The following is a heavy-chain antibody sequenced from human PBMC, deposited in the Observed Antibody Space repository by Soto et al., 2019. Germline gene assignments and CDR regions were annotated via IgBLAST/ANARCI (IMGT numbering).Heavy chain of an antibody. J-gene: IGHJ6*02. CDR2: IYYSGST. CDR3: ARFGFGEFVYYYGMDV. Sequence: SETLSLTCTVSGGSISRGGYYWSWIRQHPGKGLEWIGYIYYSGSTYYNPSLKSRVTISVDTSKNQFSLKLSSVTAADTAVYYCARFGFGEFVYYYGMDVWGQGTTVTVSS. D-gene: IGHD3-10*01. CDR1: GGSISRGGYY. V-gene: IGHV4-31*03.